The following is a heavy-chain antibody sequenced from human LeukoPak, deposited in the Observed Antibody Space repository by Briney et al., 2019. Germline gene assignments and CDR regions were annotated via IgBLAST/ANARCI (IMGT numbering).Heavy chain of an antibody. J-gene: IGHJ5*02. CDR3: ARGDYYGSPKVVAT. CDR1: GYTFTDYY. D-gene: IGHD3-10*01. V-gene: IGHV1-2*02. CDR2: INPNSGDT. Sequence: ASVKVSCKASGYTFTDYYINWVRQAPGQGLEWIGWINPNSGDTNYAQKFQDRVTMTRDTSISTAYIELNFLRSDDTAVFYCARGDYYGSPKVVATWGQGTLVTVSS.